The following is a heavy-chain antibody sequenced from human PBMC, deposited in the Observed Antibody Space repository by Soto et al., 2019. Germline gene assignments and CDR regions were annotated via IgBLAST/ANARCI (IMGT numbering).Heavy chain of an antibody. CDR3: AGVPAAMSAFDI. CDR2: ISGSGGST. CDR1: GFTFSSYA. D-gene: IGHD2-2*01. V-gene: IGHV3-23*01. J-gene: IGHJ3*02. Sequence: GGSLRLSCAASGFTFSSYAMSWVRQAPGKGLEWVSAISGSGGSTYCADSVKGRFTISRDNSKNTLYLQMNSLRAEDTAVYYCAGVPAAMSAFDIWGQGTMVTVSS.